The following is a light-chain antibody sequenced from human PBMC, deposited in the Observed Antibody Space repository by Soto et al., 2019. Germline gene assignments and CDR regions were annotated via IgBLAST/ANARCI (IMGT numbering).Light chain of an antibody. CDR2: AAS. CDR1: QGISNY. J-gene: IGKJ3*01. Sequence: DILLTQSPSFLSASVGDRVTITCRASQGISNYLAWYQQKPGKAPKLLIYAASILQSGVPSRFSGSGSGTEFTLTRGSLQPEDFATYYCLQLNSYPFPFRPGTKVDIK. V-gene: IGKV1-9*01. CDR3: LQLNSYPFP.